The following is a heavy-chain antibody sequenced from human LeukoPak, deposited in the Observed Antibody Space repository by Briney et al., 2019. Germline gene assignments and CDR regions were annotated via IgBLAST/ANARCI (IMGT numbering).Heavy chain of an antibody. CDR1: GGPIMTTNW. CDR3: TRESGAFSPFGF. Sequence: SETLSLTCAVSGGPIMTTNWWRWVRQPPGKGLEWIGEVHLSGATNYNPSLESRVSMSIDTSKNQMSLKLTSVTAADTAIYFCTRESGAFSPFGFWGQGTLVTVSS. CDR2: VHLSGAT. D-gene: IGHD1-26*01. J-gene: IGHJ4*02. V-gene: IGHV4-4*02.